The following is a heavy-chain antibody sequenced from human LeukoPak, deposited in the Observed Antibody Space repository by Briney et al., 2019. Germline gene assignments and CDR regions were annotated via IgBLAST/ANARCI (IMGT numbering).Heavy chain of an antibody. CDR3: AAGYSSSWSHWYYYYYYMDV. J-gene: IGHJ6*03. CDR1: GFTFDDYA. V-gene: IGHV3-9*01. D-gene: IGHD6-13*01. CDR2: ISWNSGSI. Sequence: GGSLRLSCAASGFTFDDYAMHWVRQAPGKGLEWVSGISWNSGSIGYADSVKGRFTISRDIAKTSLYLQMNSLRAEDTAVYYCAAGYSSSWSHWYYYYYYMDVWGKGTTVTVSS.